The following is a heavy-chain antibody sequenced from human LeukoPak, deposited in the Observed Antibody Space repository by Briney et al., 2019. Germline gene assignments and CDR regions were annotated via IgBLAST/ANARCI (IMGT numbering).Heavy chain of an antibody. D-gene: IGHD1-14*01. CDR2: IYTSGST. J-gene: IGHJ4*02. V-gene: IGHV4-61*02. CDR1: GGSISSGSYY. CDR3: ARDQGSIILGYFDY. Sequence: SETLSLTCTVSGGSISSGSYYWSWIRQPAGKGLEWIGRIYTSGSTNYNPSLKSRVTISVDTSKNQFSLKLRSVTAADTAVYYCARDQGSIILGYFDYWGQGTLVTVSS.